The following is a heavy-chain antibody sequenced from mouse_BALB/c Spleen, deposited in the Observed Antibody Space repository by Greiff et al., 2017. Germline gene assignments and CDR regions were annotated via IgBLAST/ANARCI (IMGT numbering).Heavy chain of an antibody. CDR2: ISYSGST. J-gene: IGHJ4*01. CDR1: GYSITSDYA. D-gene: IGHD2-4*01. CDR3: ARRDDYHYAMDY. Sequence: EVKLVESGPGLVKPSQSLSLTCTVTGYSITSDYAWNWIRQFPGNKLEWMGYISYSGSTSYNPSLKSRISITRDTSKNQFFLQLNSVTTEDTATYYCARRDDYHYAMDYWGQGTSVTVSS. V-gene: IGHV3-2*02.